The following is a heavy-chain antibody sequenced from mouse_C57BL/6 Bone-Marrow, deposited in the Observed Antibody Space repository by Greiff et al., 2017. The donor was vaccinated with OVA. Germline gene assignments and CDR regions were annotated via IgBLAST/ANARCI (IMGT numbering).Heavy chain of an antibody. V-gene: IGHV1-53*01. J-gene: IGHJ4*01. Sequence: QVQLQQPGTELVKPGASVKLSCKASGYTFTSYWMHWVKQRPGQGLEWIGNINPSNGGTNYNEKFKSKATLTVDKSSSTAYMQLSSLTSEDSAVYYCARRGNWDGIFFYYAMDYWGQGTSVTVSS. CDR3: ARRGNWDGIFFYYAMDY. D-gene: IGHD4-1*01. CDR1: GYTFTSYW. CDR2: INPSNGGT.